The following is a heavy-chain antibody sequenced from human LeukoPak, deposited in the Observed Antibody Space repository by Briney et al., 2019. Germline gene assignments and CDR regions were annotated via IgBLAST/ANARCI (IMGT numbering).Heavy chain of an antibody. CDR3: AKDRGTMVRGVLIKGTPDY. V-gene: IGHV3-30*02. Sequence: GGSLRLSCAASGFTFSNYGMHWVRQAPGKGLEWVTFIRYGGSNKYYADSVKGRFTISRDNSKNTLYLQMNSLRAEDTATYYCAKDRGTMVRGVLIKGTPDYWGQGTLVTVSS. CDR1: GFTFSNYG. J-gene: IGHJ4*02. CDR2: IRYGGSNK. D-gene: IGHD3-10*01.